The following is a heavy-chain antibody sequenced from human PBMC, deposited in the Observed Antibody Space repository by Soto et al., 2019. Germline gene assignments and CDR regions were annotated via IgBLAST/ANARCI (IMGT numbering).Heavy chain of an antibody. D-gene: IGHD3-10*01. V-gene: IGHV4-59*01. CDR3: ARLNHGGYFDL. CDR1: GGSISSYY. Sequence: QVQLQESGPGLVKPSETLSLTCTVSGGSISSYYWSWIRQPPGKGLEWSGYIYYSGSTNYNPYLKSRLTISVDTSKIQFSLTLSDVTAADAAVYYCARLNHGGYFDLWGRGTLVTVSS. CDR2: IYYSGST. J-gene: IGHJ2*01.